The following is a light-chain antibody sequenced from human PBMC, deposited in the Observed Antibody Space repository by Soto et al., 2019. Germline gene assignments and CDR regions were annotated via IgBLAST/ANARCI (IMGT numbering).Light chain of an antibody. CDR2: GAS. Sequence: EIMRTQSPATLSVSPGERAALSCRASQSVKSSLAWYQQKPGQAPRLLIYGASTRATGIPARFSGSGSGTEFTLTISSLQSEDSAVYYCQHYNHWLWTFGQGTKVDIK. J-gene: IGKJ1*01. CDR3: QHYNHWLWT. V-gene: IGKV3-15*01. CDR1: QSVKSS.